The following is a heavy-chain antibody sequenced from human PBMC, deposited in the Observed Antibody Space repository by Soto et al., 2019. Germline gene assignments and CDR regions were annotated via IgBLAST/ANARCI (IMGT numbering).Heavy chain of an antibody. CDR1: GFTFSSYG. CDR3: AKEGVPGDYFDY. V-gene: IGHV3-30*18. J-gene: IGHJ4*02. CDR2: ISYDGSNK. Sequence: GGSLRLSCAASGFTFSSYGMHWVRQAPGKGLEWVAVISYDGSNKYYADSVKGRFTISRDNSKNTLYLQMNSLRAEDTAVYYCAKEGVPGDYFDYWGQGTLVTVSS. D-gene: IGHD3-10*02.